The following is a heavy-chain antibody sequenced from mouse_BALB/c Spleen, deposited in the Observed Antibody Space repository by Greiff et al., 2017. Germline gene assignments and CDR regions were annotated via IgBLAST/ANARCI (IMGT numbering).Heavy chain of an antibody. Sequence: QVQLKESGPGLVQPSQSLSITCTVSGFSLTSYGVHWVRQSPGKGLEWLGVIWSGGSTDYNAAFISRLSISKDNSKSQVFFKMNSLQANDTAIYYCARSNRYEDYAMDYWGQGTSVTVSS. CDR2: IWSGGST. D-gene: IGHD2-14*01. CDR3: ARSNRYEDYAMDY. V-gene: IGHV2-2*02. J-gene: IGHJ4*01. CDR1: GFSLTSYG.